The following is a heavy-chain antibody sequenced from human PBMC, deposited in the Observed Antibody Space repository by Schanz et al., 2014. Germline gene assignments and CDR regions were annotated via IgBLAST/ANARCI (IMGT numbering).Heavy chain of an antibody. CDR1: GFSFSDYG. J-gene: IGHJ4*02. V-gene: IGHV3-30*18. CDR3: SKSYDTSGYSGFDY. D-gene: IGHD3-22*01. Sequence: QVQLVESGGGVVQPGRSLRLSCAGSGFSFSDYGMHWVRQAPGRGLEWVAVISYHGSERYYADSVKGRFTISRDNSKNTLYLQMNSLSTEDTAVCFFSKSYDTSGYSGFDYWGQGTLVTVSS. CDR2: ISYHGSER.